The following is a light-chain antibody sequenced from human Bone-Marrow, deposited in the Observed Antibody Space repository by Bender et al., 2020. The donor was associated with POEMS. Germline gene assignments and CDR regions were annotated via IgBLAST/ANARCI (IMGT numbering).Light chain of an antibody. CDR1: NIGSKS. CDR2: DET. V-gene: IGLV3-21*02. J-gene: IGLJ2*01. Sequence: SYVLTQPPSVSVAPGQTARLTCGGNNIGSKSVHWYQQNPGQAPVLVVSDETDRPSGIPDRFSGYNSGNTATLTINRVEAEDEADYYCQVWDSGNDHVVFGGGTKLTVL. CDR3: QVWDSGNDHVV.